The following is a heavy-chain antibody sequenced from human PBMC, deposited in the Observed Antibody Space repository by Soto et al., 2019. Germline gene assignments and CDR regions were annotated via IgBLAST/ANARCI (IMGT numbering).Heavy chain of an antibody. V-gene: IGHV3-48*01. CDR2: ISSSSSTI. CDR1: GFTFSSYS. J-gene: IGHJ3*02. CDR3: ARGERYSSSWSAGAFDI. D-gene: IGHD6-13*01. Sequence: GGSLRLSCAASGFTFSSYSMNWVRQAPGKGLEWVSYISSSSSTIYYADSVKGRFTISRDNAKNSLYLQMNSLRAEDTAVYYCARGERYSSSWSAGAFDIWGQGTMVTVSS.